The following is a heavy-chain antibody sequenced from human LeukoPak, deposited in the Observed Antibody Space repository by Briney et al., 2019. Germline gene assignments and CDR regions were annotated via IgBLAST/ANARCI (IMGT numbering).Heavy chain of an antibody. Sequence: SGGSLRLSRAASGFTFSSYSMNWVRQAPGKGLEWVSYISSSSSTIYYADSAKGRFTISRDNAKNSLHLQMNSLRAEDTAVYYCARDHQPPGAFDIWGQGTMVTVSS. CDR1: GFTFSSYS. D-gene: IGHD2-2*01. CDR2: ISSSSSTI. J-gene: IGHJ3*02. CDR3: ARDHQPPGAFDI. V-gene: IGHV3-48*01.